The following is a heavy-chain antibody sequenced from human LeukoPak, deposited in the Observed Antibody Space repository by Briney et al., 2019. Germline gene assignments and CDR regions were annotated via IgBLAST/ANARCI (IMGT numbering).Heavy chain of an antibody. Sequence: PSETLSLTCAVYGGSFSGYYWSWIRQPPGKGLEWIGEINHSGSTNYNPSLKSRVTISVDTSKNQFSLKLSSVTAADTAVYDCASPRAWPYCSSTSCPGGRAFEIWGQGTMVTVSS. V-gene: IGHV4-34*01. CDR3: ASPRAWPYCSSTSCPGGRAFEI. CDR2: INHSGST. D-gene: IGHD2-2*01. CDR1: GGSFSGYY. J-gene: IGHJ3*02.